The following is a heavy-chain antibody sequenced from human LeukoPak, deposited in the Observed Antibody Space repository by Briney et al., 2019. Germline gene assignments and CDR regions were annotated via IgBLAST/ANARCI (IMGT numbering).Heavy chain of an antibody. CDR3: ARETRSGITGTRYFQH. V-gene: IGHV4-30-4*08. CDR1: GGSISSGDYY. D-gene: IGHD1-7*01. J-gene: IGHJ1*01. CDR2: IYYSGST. Sequence: PSEALSLTCTVSGGSISSGDYYWSWIRQPPGKGLEWIGYIYYSGSTYYNPSLKSRVTISVDTSKNQFSLKLSSVTAADTAVYYCARETRSGITGTRYFQHWGQGTLVTVSS.